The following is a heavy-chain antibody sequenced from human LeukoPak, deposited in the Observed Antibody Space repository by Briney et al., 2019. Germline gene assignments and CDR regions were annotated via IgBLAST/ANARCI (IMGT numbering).Heavy chain of an antibody. J-gene: IGHJ4*02. CDR2: ISGGGEST. CDR1: GFTSRSYE. D-gene: IGHD5-24*01. CDR3: ARRSGRRYEY. Sequence: PGGSLRLSCAAPGFTSRSYEMNWVRHAPGRGLEWVSHISGGGESTVYPDAVKGRFTISRDNAKNSLYLQMNSLRVEDTGIYYCARRSGRRYEYWGQGVLVTVSP. V-gene: IGHV3-48*03.